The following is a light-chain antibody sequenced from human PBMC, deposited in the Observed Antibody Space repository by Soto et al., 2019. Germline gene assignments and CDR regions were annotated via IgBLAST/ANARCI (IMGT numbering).Light chain of an antibody. CDR3: LQDYNNPYT. CDR1: QGIRND. CDR2: GAY. Sequence: AIQMTQSPSSVSGSVGDRVTITCRASQGIRNDLGWYQQKPGKAPKFLIYGAYSLQSGVPSRFSGSGSGTEFTLTLSSLQPEDSATYYCLQDYNNPYTYSQGPKQKIK. J-gene: IGKJ2*01. V-gene: IGKV1-6*01.